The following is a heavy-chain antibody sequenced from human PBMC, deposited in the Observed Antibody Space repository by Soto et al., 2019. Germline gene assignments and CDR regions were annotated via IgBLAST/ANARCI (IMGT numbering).Heavy chain of an antibody. D-gene: IGHD1-26*01. CDR3: ARDDSCFSGSHYIDFFNY. J-gene: IGHJ4*02. V-gene: IGHV1-69*13. Sequence: ASVKVSCKASGGTFSNYAFSWVRQAPGQGLEWLGGIMPIFGRPDYAQKFRDRVTITADESTSSAHMELSSLRSEDTAVYYCARDDSCFSGSHYIDFFNYWGQGAFVTVSS. CDR2: IMPIFGRP. CDR1: GGTFSNYA.